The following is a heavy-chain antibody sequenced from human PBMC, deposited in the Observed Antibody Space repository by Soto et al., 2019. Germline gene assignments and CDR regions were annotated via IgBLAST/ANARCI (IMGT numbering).Heavy chain of an antibody. CDR2: IYYSGST. CDR3: ARLGGYCSGGSCHNWFDP. J-gene: IGHJ5*02. CDR1: GGSISSSSYY. Sequence: QLQLQESGPGLVKPSETLSLTCTVSGGSISSSSYYWGWIRQPPGKGLEWIGSIYYSGSTYYNPSLKSRVTISVDTSKNPFSLKLSSVTAADTAVYYCARLGGYCSGGSCHNWFDPWGQGTLVTVSS. V-gene: IGHV4-39*01. D-gene: IGHD2-15*01.